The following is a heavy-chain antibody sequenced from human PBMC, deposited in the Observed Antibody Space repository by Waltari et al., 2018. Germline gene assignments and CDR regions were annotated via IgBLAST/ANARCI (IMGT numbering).Heavy chain of an antibody. J-gene: IGHJ4*02. CDR1: GFTFSSYA. CDR3: AHGGNDYGDY. V-gene: IGHV3-30-3*01. CDR2: ISYDGSNK. D-gene: IGHD3-16*01. Sequence: QVQLVESGGGVVQPGRSLRLSCAASGFTFSSYAMHWVRQAPGKGRGWVAVISYDGSNKYYADSVKGRFTISRDNSKNTLYLQMNSLRAEDTAVYYCAHGGNDYGDYWGQGTLVTVSS.